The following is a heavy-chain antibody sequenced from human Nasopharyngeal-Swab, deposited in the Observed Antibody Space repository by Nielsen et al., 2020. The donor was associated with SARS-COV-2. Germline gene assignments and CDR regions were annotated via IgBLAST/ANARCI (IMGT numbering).Heavy chain of an antibody. CDR2: MNPNSGNT. V-gene: IGHV1-8*01. CDR1: GYTFTSYD. CDR3: ATRGRGYSSGWYYRGSEYYFDY. Sequence: ASVKVSCKASGYTFTSYDINWVRQATGQGLEWMGWMNPNSGNTGYAQKFQGRVTMTRNTSISTAYMELSSLRSEDTAVYHCATRGRGYSSGWYYRGSEYYFDYWGQGTLVTVSS. D-gene: IGHD6-19*01. J-gene: IGHJ4*02.